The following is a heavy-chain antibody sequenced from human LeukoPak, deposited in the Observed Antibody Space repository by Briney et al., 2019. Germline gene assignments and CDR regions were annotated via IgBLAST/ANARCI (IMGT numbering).Heavy chain of an antibody. Sequence: PGASLKISCKGAGSDFATYWIGWVRQMPGKGLEWMGIIYPGDSDTRYSPSFQGQVTISVDKSINTAYLQWSSLKASDTAMYYCARTLQSYVHKCFDPWGQGTLVTVSS. J-gene: IGHJ5*02. CDR2: IYPGDSDT. V-gene: IGHV5-51*01. D-gene: IGHD3-16*01. CDR1: GSDFATYW. CDR3: ARTLQSYVHKCFDP.